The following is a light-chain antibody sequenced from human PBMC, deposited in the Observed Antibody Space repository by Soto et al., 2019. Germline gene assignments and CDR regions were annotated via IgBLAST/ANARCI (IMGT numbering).Light chain of an antibody. J-gene: IGKJ1*01. V-gene: IGKV3-20*01. CDR2: GAS. Sequence: EIVLTQSPGTLSLSPGERATLSCRASQSVSSSYLAWYQQKPGQAPRLLIYGASSRATGIPDRLSGSGSGTDFTLTISRLEPEDVAVDYCQQYGSSPWTFGHGTKVDIK. CDR1: QSVSSSY. CDR3: QQYGSSPWT.